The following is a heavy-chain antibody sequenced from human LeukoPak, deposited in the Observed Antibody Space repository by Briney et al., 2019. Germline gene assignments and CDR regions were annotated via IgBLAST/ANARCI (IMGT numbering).Heavy chain of an antibody. CDR2: ISYDGSNK. Sequence: PGGSLRLSCSASGFTFSSYGMQWVRQAPAKGLEWVAIISYDGSNKYYADSVKGRFTISRDNSKNTLYLQMNSLRAEDTAVYYCAKSTTVTQRGYFDYWGQGTLVTVSS. J-gene: IGHJ4*02. V-gene: IGHV3-30*18. CDR1: GFTFSSYG. D-gene: IGHD4-17*01. CDR3: AKSTTVTQRGYFDY.